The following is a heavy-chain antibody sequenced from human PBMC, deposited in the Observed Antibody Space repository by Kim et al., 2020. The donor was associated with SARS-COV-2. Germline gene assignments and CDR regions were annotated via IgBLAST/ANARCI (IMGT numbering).Heavy chain of an antibody. V-gene: IGHV1-46*01. CDR1: GYTFTSYY. J-gene: IGHJ4*02. CDR3: ARELLRYFDWLSPFDY. D-gene: IGHD3-9*01. CDR2: INPSGGST. Sequence: ASVKVSCKASGYTFTSYYMHWVRQAPGQGLEWMGIINPSGGSTSYAQKFQGRVTMTRDTSTSTVYMELSSLRSEDTAVYYCARELLRYFDWLSPFDYWGQGTLVTVSS.